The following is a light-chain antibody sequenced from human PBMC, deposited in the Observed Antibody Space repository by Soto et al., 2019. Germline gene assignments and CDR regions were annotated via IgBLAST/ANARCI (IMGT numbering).Light chain of an antibody. J-gene: IGKJ4*01. CDR3: QQFDSVPLT. V-gene: IGKV1-33*01. Sequence: DVQRTQSPSSLSASVGDRVTISCQASHDIGTYLNWYQHKPGKAPKLLIFDTSHLATGVPARFSGGGSDTYFTFTITNLQPEDFAVYYCQQFDSVPLTFGGGTHVEI. CDR2: DTS. CDR1: HDIGTY.